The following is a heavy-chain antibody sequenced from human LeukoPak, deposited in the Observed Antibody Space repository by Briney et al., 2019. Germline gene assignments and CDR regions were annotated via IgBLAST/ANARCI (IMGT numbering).Heavy chain of an antibody. V-gene: IGHV1-69*13. CDR1: GGTFSSYA. CDR3: ARGVVTAGIAAAGTFDY. CDR2: IIPIFGTA. J-gene: IGHJ4*02. Sequence: ASVKVSCKASGGTFSSYAISWVRQAPGQGLEWMGGIIPIFGTANYAQKFQGRVTITADESTSTAYMELSSLRSEDTAVYYCARGVVTAGIAAAGTFDYWGQGTLVTVSS. D-gene: IGHD6-13*01.